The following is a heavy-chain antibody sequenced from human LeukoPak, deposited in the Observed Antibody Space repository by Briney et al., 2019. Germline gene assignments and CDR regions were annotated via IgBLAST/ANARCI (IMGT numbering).Heavy chain of an antibody. CDR3: AKETNGDYDY. D-gene: IGHD4-17*01. CDR2: ISGSGGST. J-gene: IGHJ4*02. V-gene: IGHV3-23*01. Sequence: LEWVSAISGSGGSTYYADSVKGRFTISRDNSKNTLYLQMNSLRAEDTAVYYCAKETNGDYDYWGQGTLVTVSS.